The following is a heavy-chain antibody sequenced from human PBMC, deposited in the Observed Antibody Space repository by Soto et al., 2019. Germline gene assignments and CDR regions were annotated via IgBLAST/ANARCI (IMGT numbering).Heavy chain of an antibody. CDR1: GFTVSSNY. CDR3: ASTTYSSGWYHYGMDV. CDR2: IYSGGST. D-gene: IGHD6-19*01. Sequence: GGSLRLSCAASGFTVSSNYMSWVRQAPGKGLEWVSVIYSGGSTYYADSVKGRFTISRDNSKNTLYLQMNSLRAEDTAVYYCASTTYSSGWYHYGMDVWGQGTTVTVSS. J-gene: IGHJ6*02. V-gene: IGHV3-53*01.